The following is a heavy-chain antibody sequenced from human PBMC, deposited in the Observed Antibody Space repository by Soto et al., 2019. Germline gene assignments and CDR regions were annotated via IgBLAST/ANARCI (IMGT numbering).Heavy chain of an antibody. Sequence: GGSLRLSCAASGFTFSSYSMNWVRQAPGKGLEWVSSISSSSSYIYYADSVKGRFTISRDNAKNSLYLQMNSLRAEDTAVYYCTTDSYSTMIVVRSDYWGHGTLVTVSS. CDR3: TTDSYSTMIVVRSDY. CDR2: ISSSSSYI. V-gene: IGHV3-21*01. D-gene: IGHD3-22*01. CDR1: GFTFSSYS. J-gene: IGHJ4*01.